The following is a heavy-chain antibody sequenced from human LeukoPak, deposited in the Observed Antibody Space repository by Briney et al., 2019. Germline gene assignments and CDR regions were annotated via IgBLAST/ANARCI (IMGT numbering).Heavy chain of an antibody. D-gene: IGHD5-12*01. CDR3: ARRKFGYDDAFDI. Sequence: ASVNVSCKASGYTFTSYDINWVRQAPGQGLEWMGWMNPNSGNTGYAQKFQGRVTVTRKTSISTAYMELSSLRSEDTAVYYCARRKFGYDDAFDIWGQGTMVTVSS. V-gene: IGHV1-8*01. CDR2: MNPNSGNT. CDR1: GYTFTSYD. J-gene: IGHJ3*02.